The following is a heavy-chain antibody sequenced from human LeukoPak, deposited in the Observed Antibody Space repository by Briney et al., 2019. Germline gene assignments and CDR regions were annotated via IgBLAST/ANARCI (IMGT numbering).Heavy chain of an antibody. V-gene: IGHV4-31*03. J-gene: IGHJ4*02. D-gene: IGHD2-2*01. CDR1: GGSISSGGYY. Sequence: SETLSLTCTVSGGSISSGGYYWSWIRQHPGKGLEWIGYIYYSGSTYYNPSLKSRVTISVDTSKNQFSLKLSSVTAADTAVYFCARDGRSSPSTWGQGTLVTVSS. CDR3: ARDGRSSPST. CDR2: IYYSGST.